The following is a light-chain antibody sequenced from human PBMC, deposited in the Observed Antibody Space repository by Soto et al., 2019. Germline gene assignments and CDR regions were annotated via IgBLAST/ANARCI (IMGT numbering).Light chain of an antibody. V-gene: IGKV3-20*01. CDR3: QQYSSSQWT. CDR2: GAS. Sequence: EIVLTQSPGTLSLSPGERATLSCRASQSVSSSYLAWYQQKPGQAPRLLIYGASRRATGIPDRFSGSGSGTDFTLTISSLEPEDFAVYYCQQYSSSQWTFGQGTKVEIK. J-gene: IGKJ1*01. CDR1: QSVSSSY.